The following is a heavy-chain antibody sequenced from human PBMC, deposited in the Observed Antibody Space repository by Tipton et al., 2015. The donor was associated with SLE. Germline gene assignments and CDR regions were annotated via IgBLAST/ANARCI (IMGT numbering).Heavy chain of an antibody. Sequence: TLSLTCTVSGGSISSGSYYWSWIRQPAGKGLEWIGYIYTSGSTNYNPSLKSRVTISVDTSKNQFSLKLSSVTAADTAVYYCAAGAYYYGMDVWGQGTTVTVSS. D-gene: IGHD4/OR15-4a*01. CDR2: IYTSGST. J-gene: IGHJ6*02. CDR1: GGSISSGSYY. CDR3: AAGAYYYGMDV. V-gene: IGHV4-61*09.